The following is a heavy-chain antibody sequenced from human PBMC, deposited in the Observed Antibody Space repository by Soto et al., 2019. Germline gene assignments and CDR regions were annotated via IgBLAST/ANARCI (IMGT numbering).Heavy chain of an antibody. CDR1: ADSISTNY. V-gene: IGHV4-59*01. J-gene: IGHJ4*02. CDR3: ARDKNGSFYY. Sequence: SETLSLTCTVSADSISTNYWSWIRQPPGKGLEWIGYIYYRGSTNYNPSLKSRVTLSVDTSKNQFSLKLSSVTAAGTAVYYCARDKNGSFYYWGQGTLVTVSS. CDR2: IYYRGST. D-gene: IGHD2-8*01.